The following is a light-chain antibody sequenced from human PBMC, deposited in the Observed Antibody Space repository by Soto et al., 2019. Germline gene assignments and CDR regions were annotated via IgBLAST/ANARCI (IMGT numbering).Light chain of an antibody. V-gene: IGLV1-44*01. CDR2: SSN. CDR1: SSNIARNT. Sequence: QSVLTQPPSASGTPGQRVTMSCSGSSSNIARNTVNWYQQLPGTAPKLLIDSSNQRPSGVPDRFSGSKSGTSASLAISGLQSEDEADYYCAAWDDSLNGVVFGGGTKVTVL. J-gene: IGLJ2*01. CDR3: AAWDDSLNGVV.